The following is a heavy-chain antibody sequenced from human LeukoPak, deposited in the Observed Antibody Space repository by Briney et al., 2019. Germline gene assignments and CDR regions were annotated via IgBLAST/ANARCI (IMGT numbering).Heavy chain of an antibody. CDR2: INPNSGDT. D-gene: IGHD3-22*01. J-gene: IGHJ4*02. Sequence: ASVKVSCKASGNPFTNYGFTWVRQAPGQGLEWMGWINPNSGDTKSAQNFQGRVTMTRDTSISTAYMELSSLRFDDTAVYYCARETSTVTYYYDSSGYYLYYWGQGTLVSVSS. V-gene: IGHV1-2*02. CDR3: ARETSTVTYYYDSSGYYLYY. CDR1: GNPFTNYG.